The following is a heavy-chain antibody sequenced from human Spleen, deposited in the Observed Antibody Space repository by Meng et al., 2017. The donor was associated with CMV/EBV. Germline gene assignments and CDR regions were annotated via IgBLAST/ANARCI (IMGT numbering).Heavy chain of an antibody. CDR2: ISSSSSYI. CDR3: ATDPGSWGITGTSFWFDP. V-gene: IGHV3-21*01. J-gene: IGHJ5*02. Sequence: GGSLRLSCAASGFTFSSYSINWVRQAPGKGLEWVSSISSSSSYIYYADSVKGRFTISRDNAKNSLYLQMNSLRAEDTAVYYCATDPGSWGITGTSFWFDPWGQGTLVTVSS. D-gene: IGHD1-7*01. CDR1: GFTFSSYS.